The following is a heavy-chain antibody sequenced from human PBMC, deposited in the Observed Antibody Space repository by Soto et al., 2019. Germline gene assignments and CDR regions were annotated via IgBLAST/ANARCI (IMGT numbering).Heavy chain of an antibody. V-gene: IGHV2-5*02. CDR3: AHASTIAARPFTAFDI. J-gene: IGHJ3*02. CDR2: IYWDDDK. CDR1: GFSLSTSGVG. Sequence: SGPTLVKPTQTLTLTCTFSGFSLSTSGVGVGWIRQPPGKALEWLALIYWDDDKRYSPSLKSRLTITKDTSKNQVVLTMTNMDPVDTATYYCAHASTIAARPFTAFDIWGQGTMVTVSS. D-gene: IGHD6-6*01.